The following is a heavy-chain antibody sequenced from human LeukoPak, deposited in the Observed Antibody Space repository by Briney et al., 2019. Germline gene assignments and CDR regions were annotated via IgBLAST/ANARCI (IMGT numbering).Heavy chain of an antibody. Sequence: GGSLRLSCAASGFTFSSYGMHWVRQAPGKGLEWVTFIRYDGTNEYYADSVRGRFTISRDNSKNTLYLQMNSLRPEDTAVYYCARDTKYYDFWSGYFPNDYFDYWGQGTLVTVSS. CDR1: GFTFSSYG. J-gene: IGHJ4*02. V-gene: IGHV3-30*02. CDR2: IRYDGTNE. D-gene: IGHD3-3*01. CDR3: ARDTKYYDFWSGYFPNDYFDY.